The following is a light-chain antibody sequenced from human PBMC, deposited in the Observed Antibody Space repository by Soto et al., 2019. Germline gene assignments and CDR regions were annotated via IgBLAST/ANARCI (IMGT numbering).Light chain of an antibody. J-gene: IGKJ2*01. Sequence: EIVMTQSPVTLSVSPGERTTLSCRASQSVSSDLAWYQQNPGQAPRLLIYGASTRATGIPARFSGSGSGTEFPLTISSLQSEDFAVYYCQQYHNWLMYTFGQGTKLEI. CDR3: QQYHNWLMYT. CDR1: QSVSSD. CDR2: GAS. V-gene: IGKV3-15*01.